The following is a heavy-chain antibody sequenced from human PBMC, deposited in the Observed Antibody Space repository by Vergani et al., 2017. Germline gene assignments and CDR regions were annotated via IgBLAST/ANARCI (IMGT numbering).Heavy chain of an antibody. V-gene: IGHV1-8*01. J-gene: IGHJ6*03. Sequence: QVQLVQSGAEVKKPGASVKVSCKASGYTFTSYDINWVRQDTGQGLEWMGWMNPNSGNTGYAQKFQGRVTMTRNTSIRTAYMELSSLRSEDTAVYYCARGPYCSSTSCYGYDMDVWGKGTTVTVSS. CDR3: ARGPYCSSTSCYGYDMDV. D-gene: IGHD2-2*01. CDR2: MNPNSGNT. CDR1: GYTFTSYD.